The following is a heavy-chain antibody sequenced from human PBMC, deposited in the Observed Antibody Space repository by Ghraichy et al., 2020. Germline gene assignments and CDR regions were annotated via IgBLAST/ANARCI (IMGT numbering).Heavy chain of an antibody. J-gene: IGHJ6*03. D-gene: IGHD3-3*01. CDR1: GFTVSSNY. V-gene: IGHV3-53*01. CDR2: IYSGGST. Sequence: GGSLRLSCAASGFTVSSNYMSWVRQAPGKGLEWVSVIYSGGSTYYADSVKGRFTISRDNSKNTLYLQMNSLRAEDTAVYYCARVFVGRARGWSRDYYYYYMDVWGKGTTVTVSS. CDR3: ARVFVGRARGWSRDYYYYYMDV.